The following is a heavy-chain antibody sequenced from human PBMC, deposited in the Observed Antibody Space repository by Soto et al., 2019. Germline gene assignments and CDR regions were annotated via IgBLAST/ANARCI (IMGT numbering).Heavy chain of an antibody. CDR3: AKRGVATVGLAY. CDR2: INIDGSST. D-gene: IGHD3-10*01. CDR1: GFTFSSFS. V-gene: IGHV3-74*01. J-gene: IGHJ4*02. Sequence: EVQLVESGGGLVQPGGSLRLSCAVSGFTFSSFSMHWVSQDPGEGLGWASRINIDGSSTSYADSGKGRFTISRDNAKNTRDRQRNSQRVEDTAMYYRAKRGVATVGLAYWGQGTLVTVSS.